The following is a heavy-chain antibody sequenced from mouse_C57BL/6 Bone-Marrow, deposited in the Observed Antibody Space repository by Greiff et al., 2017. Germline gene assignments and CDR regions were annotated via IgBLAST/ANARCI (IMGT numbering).Heavy chain of an antibody. J-gene: IGHJ2*01. CDR2: IAPSDSFT. CDR3: ARSGIPFDY. CDR1: GYTFTSYW. Sequence: VQLQQPGAELVKPGASVQLSCKASGYTFTSYWIQWVKQRPGQGHVWNGEIAPSDSFTNYNPKFKGQATLTVDTSSSTAYMQLSSLTSEDSAVYYCARSGIPFDYWGQGTTLTVSS. V-gene: IGHV1-50*01. D-gene: IGHD3-1*01.